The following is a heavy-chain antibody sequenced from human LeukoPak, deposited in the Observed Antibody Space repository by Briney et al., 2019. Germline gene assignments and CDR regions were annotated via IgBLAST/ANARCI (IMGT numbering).Heavy chain of an antibody. J-gene: IGHJ4*02. CDR1: EFTFSSYW. Sequence: GGSLRLSCAASEFTFSSYWMHWVRQAPGKGLVWVSRINSDGSSTSYADSVKGRFTISRDNAKNTLYLQMNSLRAEDTAVYYCARDAEGSSIDYWGQGTLVIVSS. V-gene: IGHV3-74*01. D-gene: IGHD6-13*01. CDR2: INSDGSST. CDR3: ARDAEGSSIDY.